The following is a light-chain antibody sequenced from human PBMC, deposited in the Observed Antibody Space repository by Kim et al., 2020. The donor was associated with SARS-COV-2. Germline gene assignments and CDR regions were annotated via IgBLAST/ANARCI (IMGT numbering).Light chain of an antibody. CDR2: DVT. V-gene: IGLV2-11*01. J-gene: IGLJ3*02. CDR1: STDVGGYNY. CDR3: CSYAGSYTLV. Sequence: GKPGTISCTGTSTDVGGYNYVSWYQQHPGKAPKLMIYDVTKRPSGVPDRFSGSKSGNTASLTISGLQAEDEADYYCCSYAGSYTLVFGGGTKLTVL.